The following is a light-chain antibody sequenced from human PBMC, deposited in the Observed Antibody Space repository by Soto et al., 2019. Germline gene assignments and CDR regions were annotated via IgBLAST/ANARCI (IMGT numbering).Light chain of an antibody. V-gene: IGKV1-5*01. CDR2: DAS. Sequence: DIQMTQSPSRLSPSVADRVTITCRASRSISDWLAWYQQKPGKAPELLIFDASNLKSGVSSRFSGSGSGTEFTLTISRLQPDDVATYYCLQYSSHSWTFGQGTKVDIK. CDR3: LQYSSHSWT. J-gene: IGKJ1*01. CDR1: RSISDW.